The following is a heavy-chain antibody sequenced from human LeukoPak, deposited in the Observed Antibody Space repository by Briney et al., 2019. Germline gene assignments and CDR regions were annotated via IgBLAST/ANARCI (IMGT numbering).Heavy chain of an antibody. J-gene: IGHJ3*02. CDR1: GFTFSSYA. CDR3: AKGFYDNSASGVFDI. V-gene: IGHV3-23*01. Sequence: PGGSLRLSCAASGFTFSSYAMSWLRQAPGKGLEWVSSISGSGGSTYYADSVKGRFTISRDNSKNTLYLQMNSLRAEDTAIYYCAKGFYDNSASGVFDIWGQGTMVTVSS. D-gene: IGHD3-22*01. CDR2: ISGSGGST.